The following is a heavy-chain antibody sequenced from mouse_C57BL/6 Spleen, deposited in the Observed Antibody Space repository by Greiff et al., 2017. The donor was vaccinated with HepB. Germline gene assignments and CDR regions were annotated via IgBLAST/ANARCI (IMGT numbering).Heavy chain of an antibody. J-gene: IGHJ4*01. V-gene: IGHV14-4*01. CDR2: IDPENGDT. D-gene: IGHD5-5*01. CDR1: GFNIKDDY. Sequence: EVQLQQSGAELVRPGASVKLSCTASGFNIKDDYMHWVKQRPEQGLEWIGWIDPENGDTEYASKFQGKATITADTSSNTAYLQLSSLTSEDTAVYYCTTGFYLMDYWGQGTSVTVSS. CDR3: TTGFYLMDY.